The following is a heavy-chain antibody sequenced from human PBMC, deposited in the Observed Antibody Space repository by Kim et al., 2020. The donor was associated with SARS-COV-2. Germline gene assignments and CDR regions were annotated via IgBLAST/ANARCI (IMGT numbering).Heavy chain of an antibody. CDR3: AKDATRNYDSGSYYDY. V-gene: IGHV3-23*01. CDR2: ISGSGGST. J-gene: IGHJ4*02. Sequence: GGSLRLSCAASGFTFRTYAMTWVRQAPGKGLEWVSTISGSGGSTTYADSVRGRFIVSRDNSENKLYLQMNSLRADDTAVYYCAKDATRNYDSGSYYDYWGQGTLLTVSS. D-gene: IGHD3-10*01. CDR1: GFTFRTYA.